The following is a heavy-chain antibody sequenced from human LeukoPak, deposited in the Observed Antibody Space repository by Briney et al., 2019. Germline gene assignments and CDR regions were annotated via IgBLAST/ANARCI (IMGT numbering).Heavy chain of an antibody. Sequence: ASVKVSCKASGYTFTGYYMHWVRRAPGRGLEWMGWINPNSGGTNYAQKFQGRVTMTRDTSISTAYMELSRLRSDDTAVYYCARELGEPDAFDIWGQGTMVTVSS. V-gene: IGHV1-2*02. D-gene: IGHD3-16*01. J-gene: IGHJ3*02. CDR1: GYTFTGYY. CDR2: INPNSGGT. CDR3: ARELGEPDAFDI.